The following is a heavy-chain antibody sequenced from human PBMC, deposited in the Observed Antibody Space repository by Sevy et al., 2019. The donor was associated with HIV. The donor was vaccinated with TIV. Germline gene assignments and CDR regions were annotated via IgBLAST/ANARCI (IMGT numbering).Heavy chain of an antibody. V-gene: IGHV1-24*01. CDR2: FDPEDGET. CDR1: GYTLTELS. CDR3: ATDGGYYDSSGYYPYYYYGMDV. J-gene: IGHJ6*02. D-gene: IGHD3-22*01. Sequence: ASVKVSCKVSGYTLTELSMHWVRQAPGKGLEWMGGFDPEDGETIYAQKFQGRVTMTEDTSTDTANMELSSLRSEDTAVYYCATDGGYYDSSGYYPYYYYGMDVWGQGTTVTVSS.